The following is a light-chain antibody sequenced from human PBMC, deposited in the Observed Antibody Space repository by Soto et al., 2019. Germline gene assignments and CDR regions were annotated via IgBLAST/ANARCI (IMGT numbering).Light chain of an antibody. CDR2: GAS. V-gene: IGKV3-20*01. J-gene: IGKJ2*01. CDR1: QSVSSSY. Sequence: EVVLTQSPGTLSLSPGDRATLSCRASQSVSSSYLAWYQHRPGQAPRLLIYGASRRAAGIPRRFSASGSGTEFTLIISRLEPEDFAVYYCQQYGFSSYTFGQGTNLEMK. CDR3: QQYGFSSYT.